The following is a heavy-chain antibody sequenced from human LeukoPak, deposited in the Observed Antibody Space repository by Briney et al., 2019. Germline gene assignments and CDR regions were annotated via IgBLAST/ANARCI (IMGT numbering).Heavy chain of an antibody. Sequence: GGSLRLSCAASGFTFSSYWMSWVRQAPGKGLEWVANIKQDGSEKYYVDSVKGRFTISRDNAKNSLYLQMNSLRAEDTAVYYCARGHYDILTASYKWTLDYWGQGILVTVSS. CDR1: GFTFSSYW. J-gene: IGHJ4*02. CDR3: ARGHYDILTASYKWTLDY. V-gene: IGHV3-7*01. CDR2: IKQDGSEK. D-gene: IGHD3-9*01.